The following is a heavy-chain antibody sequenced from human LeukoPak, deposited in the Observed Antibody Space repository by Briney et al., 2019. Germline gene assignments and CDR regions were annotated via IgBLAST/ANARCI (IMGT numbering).Heavy chain of an antibody. V-gene: IGHV4-34*01. D-gene: IGHD3-22*01. CDR1: GGSFSGYY. J-gene: IGHJ1*01. CDR2: INHSGST. CDR3: ARGPLRIVRLEYFQH. Sequence: PSETLSLTCAVYGGSFSGYYWSWIRQPPGKGLEWIGEINHSGSTNYNPSLKSRVTISVDTSKNQFSLKLSSVTAADTAVYYCARGPLRIVRLEYFQHWGQGTLVTVSS.